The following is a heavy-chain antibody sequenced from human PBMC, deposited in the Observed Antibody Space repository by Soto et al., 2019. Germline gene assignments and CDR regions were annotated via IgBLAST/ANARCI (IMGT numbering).Heavy chain of an antibody. Sequence: QVQLVQSGAEVKKPGSSVKVSCKASGGTFSSYAINWVRQAPGQGLEWMGGIIPMFGTANYAQNYQARVTITAEESTSTAHMELSSLRSEDTAVYFCAHFSVGGPARSGAFDIWGQGTMVTVSS. CDR1: GGTFSSYA. D-gene: IGHD2-2*01. CDR2: IIPMFGTA. V-gene: IGHV1-69*01. J-gene: IGHJ3*02. CDR3: AHFSVGGPARSGAFDI.